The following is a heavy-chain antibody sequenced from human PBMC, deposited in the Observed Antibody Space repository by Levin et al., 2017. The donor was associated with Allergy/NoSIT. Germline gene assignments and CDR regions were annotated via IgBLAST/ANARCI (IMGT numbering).Heavy chain of an antibody. CDR1: GGSISSYY. CDR2: IYYSGST. J-gene: IGHJ4*02. Sequence: SETLSLTCTVSGGSISSYYWSWIRQPPGKGLEWIGYIYYSGSTNYNPSLKSRVTISVDTSKNQFSLKLSSVTAADTAVYYCARLLKGGSGSYYNTGPLDYWGQGTLVTVSS. V-gene: IGHV4-59*01. D-gene: IGHD3-10*01. CDR3: ARLLKGGSGSYYNTGPLDY.